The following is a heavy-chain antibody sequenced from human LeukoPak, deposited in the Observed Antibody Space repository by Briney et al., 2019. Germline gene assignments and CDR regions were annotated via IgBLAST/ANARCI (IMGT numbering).Heavy chain of an antibody. D-gene: IGHD2-2*01. CDR2: IHSSGNT. Sequence: PSEALSLTCTVSGGSISGYSWSWIRQSPGKGLEWVAWIHSSGNTQYNPSLKSRVTISVDMSKSQFSLKLRSVTAADTAVYFCARYYCESSCYHFDYWGLGTLVTVSS. CDR1: GGSISGYS. V-gene: IGHV4-59*01. CDR3: ARYYCESSCYHFDY. J-gene: IGHJ4*02.